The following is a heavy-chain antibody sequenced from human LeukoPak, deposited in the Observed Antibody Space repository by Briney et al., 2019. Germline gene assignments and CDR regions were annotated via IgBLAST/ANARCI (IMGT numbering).Heavy chain of an antibody. Sequence: GVSLRLSCAASGFTFSSYAMHWVRQAPGKGLEWVALISYDESNKYYADSVKGRFTISRDISKNTLYLQINSLRTEDTAVYYCARAAHRGFSFDYWGQGTLVTVSS. CDR2: ISYDESNK. D-gene: IGHD3-10*01. V-gene: IGHV3-30*04. J-gene: IGHJ4*02. CDR3: ARAAHRGFSFDY. CDR1: GFTFSSYA.